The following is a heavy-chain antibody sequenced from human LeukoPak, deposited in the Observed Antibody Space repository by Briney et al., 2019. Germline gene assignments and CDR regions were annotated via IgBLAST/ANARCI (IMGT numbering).Heavy chain of an antibody. V-gene: IGHV1-18*04. J-gene: IGHJ5*02. Sequence: ASVKVSCKASGYTFTGYYMHWVRQAPGQGLEWMGWISAYNGNTNYAQKLQGRVTMTTDTSTSTAYMELRSLRSDDTAVYYCAREWKDSSGYPMERFDPWGQGTLVTVSS. CDR3: AREWKDSSGYPMERFDP. CDR1: GYTFTGYY. CDR2: ISAYNGNT. D-gene: IGHD3-22*01.